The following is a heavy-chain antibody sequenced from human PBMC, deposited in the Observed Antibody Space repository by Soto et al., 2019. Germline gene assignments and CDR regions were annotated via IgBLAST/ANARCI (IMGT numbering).Heavy chain of an antibody. CDR3: ARAGPYYYASRMAV. J-gene: IGHJ6*02. Sequence: EVQLVESGGGLVQPGGSLRLSCAASGIPVSSNYMTWVRQAPGKGLEWVSVLHSGGDTYYANSVKGRFTISRHDSTNTLFLQMNSLTADATAVYYCARAGPYYYASRMAVWGQGTTVTVSS. V-gene: IGHV3-53*04. CDR2: LHSGGDT. D-gene: IGHD3-10*01. CDR1: GIPVSSNY.